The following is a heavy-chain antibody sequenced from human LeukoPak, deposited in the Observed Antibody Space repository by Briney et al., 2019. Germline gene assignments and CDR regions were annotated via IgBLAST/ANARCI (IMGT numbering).Heavy chain of an antibody. J-gene: IGHJ4*02. CDR2: ISGSSSTI. V-gene: IGHV3-48*01. CDR3: ARDEWYRVDY. D-gene: IGHD1-26*01. Sequence: GGSLRLSCAASGFTFSSYSMNWVRQAPGKGLEWVSYISGSSSTIYYADSVKGRFTTSRDNAKNSLYLQMNSLRAEDTAVYYCARDEWYRVDYWGQGTLVTVSS. CDR1: GFTFSSYS.